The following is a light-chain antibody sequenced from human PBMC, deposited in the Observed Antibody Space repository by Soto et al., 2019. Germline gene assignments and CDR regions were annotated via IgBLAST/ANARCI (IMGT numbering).Light chain of an antibody. J-gene: IGLJ2*01. CDR1: SSDVGSYNY. CDR3: SSYSIDATVI. Sequence: QSALTQPASVTGSPGQSITISCTGTSSDVGSYNYVSWYQQHPGKAPKLLISEVSNRPSGVSNRFSGSKSGNTASLTISGLEDEDESDYYCSSYSIDATVIFGGGTKLTVL. V-gene: IGLV2-14*01. CDR2: EVS.